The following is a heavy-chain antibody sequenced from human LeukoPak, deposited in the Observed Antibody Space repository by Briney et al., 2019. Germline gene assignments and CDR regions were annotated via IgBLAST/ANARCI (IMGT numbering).Heavy chain of an antibody. Sequence: SETLSLTCTVSGGSISSRTYYWGWIRQTPGKGLDWIGNIYYDGSTYYNPSLKNRVTISVDMSKNQFSLKLTSVTAADTAVYYCARDREDGSFDYWGQGTLVTVSS. V-gene: IGHV4-39*07. CDR3: ARDREDGSFDY. CDR1: GGSISSRTYY. CDR2: IYYDGST. J-gene: IGHJ4*02. D-gene: IGHD3-10*01.